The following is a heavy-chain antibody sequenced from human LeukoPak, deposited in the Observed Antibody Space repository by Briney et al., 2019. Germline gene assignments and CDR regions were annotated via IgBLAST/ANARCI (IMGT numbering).Heavy chain of an antibody. V-gene: IGHV4-34*01. CDR1: GGSFSGYY. J-gene: IGHJ6*03. Sequence: SETLSLTCAVYGGSFSGYYWSWIRQPPGKGLEWIGEINHSGSTNYNPSLKSRVTISVDKSKNQFSLKLSSVTAADTAVYYCARVNRDYGDYDYYYYYMDVWGKGTTVTVS. D-gene: IGHD4-17*01. CDR2: INHSGST. CDR3: ARVNRDYGDYDYYYYYMDV.